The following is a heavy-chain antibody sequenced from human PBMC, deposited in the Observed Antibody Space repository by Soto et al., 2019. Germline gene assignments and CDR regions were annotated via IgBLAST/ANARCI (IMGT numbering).Heavy chain of an antibody. CDR1: GGSISSSGYF. Sequence: SETLSLTCTVSGGSISSSGYFWGWIRQPPGKGLEWIGSIYYSGSTYYNPSLKSRLTMSVDTSNNQFSMRLTSVTAADAGVYFCAGQMRGPIPHFGWLSPLTSWGQGIQVTVSS. J-gene: IGHJ5*02. D-gene: IGHD3-9*01. V-gene: IGHV4-39*01. CDR2: IYYSGST. CDR3: AGQMRGPIPHFGWLSPLTS.